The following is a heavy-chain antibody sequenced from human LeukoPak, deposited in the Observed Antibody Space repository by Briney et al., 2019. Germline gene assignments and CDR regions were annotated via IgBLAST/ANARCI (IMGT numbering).Heavy chain of an antibody. D-gene: IGHD3-9*01. J-gene: IGHJ4*02. CDR3: SRGSAYDMLTGYSY. Sequence: GGSLRLSCTASGFTFSDYAMSWVRQAPGKGLEWVGFIRSKPYRGTTEYAASVKGRFTISRDDSKSIAYLQMDSLEAEDTAVYYCSRGSAYDMLTGYSYWGQGTLVTVSS. CDR2: IRSKPYRGTT. V-gene: IGHV3-49*04. CDR1: GFTFSDYA.